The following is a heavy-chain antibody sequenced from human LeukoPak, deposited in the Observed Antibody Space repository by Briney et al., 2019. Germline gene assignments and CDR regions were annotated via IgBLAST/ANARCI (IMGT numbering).Heavy chain of an antibody. Sequence: ASETLSLTCTVSGGSISSSSYYWGWIRQPPGKGLEWIGSIYYSGSTYYNPSLKSRVTISVDTSKNQFSLKLSSVTAADTAGYYCARRRTDYSNGSSNSYYFDYWGQGTLVTVSS. V-gene: IGHV4-39*01. D-gene: IGHD4-11*01. J-gene: IGHJ4*02. CDR1: GGSISSSSYY. CDR2: IYYSGST. CDR3: ARRRTDYSNGSSNSYYFDY.